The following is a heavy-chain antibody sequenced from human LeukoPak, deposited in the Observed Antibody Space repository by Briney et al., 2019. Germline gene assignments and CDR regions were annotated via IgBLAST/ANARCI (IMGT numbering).Heavy chain of an antibody. Sequence: GGSLRLSCAASGFTFSSYEMNWVRQAPGKGLEWVSYISDSGSTIYYADSVKGRFTISRDNAKNSLYLQMNSLRAEDTAVYYCAELGITMIGGVWGKGTTVTISS. D-gene: IGHD3-10*02. CDR2: ISDSGSTI. CDR1: GFTFSSYE. J-gene: IGHJ6*04. V-gene: IGHV3-48*03. CDR3: AELGITMIGGV.